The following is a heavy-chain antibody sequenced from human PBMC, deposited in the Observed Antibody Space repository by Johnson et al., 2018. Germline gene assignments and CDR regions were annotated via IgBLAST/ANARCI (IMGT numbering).Heavy chain of an antibody. CDR3: AYGGWLRFLEWVNYYGMDV. CDR1: GFTFSNAW. J-gene: IGHJ6*02. Sequence: VQLVESGGGLVKPGGSLRLSCAASGFTFSNAWMNWVRQAPGKGLEWVSAISGNGDNTYYADSVKGRFTISRDNSKNRLYLQMNSLRAEDTTIYYCAYGGWLRFLEWVNYYGMDVWGQGTTVTVSS. V-gene: IGHV3-23*04. CDR2: ISGNGDNT. D-gene: IGHD3-3*01.